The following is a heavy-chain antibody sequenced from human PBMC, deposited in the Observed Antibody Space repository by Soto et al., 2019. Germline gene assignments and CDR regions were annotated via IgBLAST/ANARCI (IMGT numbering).Heavy chain of an antibody. D-gene: IGHD1-26*01. J-gene: IGHJ4*02. CDR1: GGSFSSYY. V-gene: IGHV4-59*08. Sequence: SETLSLTCTVSGGSFSSYYWSWIRQSPGKGLEWIGCVYYRGSTNYNPSLKSRVTISVDTSKNQLSLKLSSVTAADTAVYYCARHHLYSGSYYFDYWGQGTLVTVSS. CDR3: ARHHLYSGSYYFDY. CDR2: VYYRGST.